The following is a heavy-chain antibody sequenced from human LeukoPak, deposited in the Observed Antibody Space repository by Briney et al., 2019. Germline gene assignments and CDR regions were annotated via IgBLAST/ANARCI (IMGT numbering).Heavy chain of an antibody. D-gene: IGHD3-22*01. Sequence: SETLSLTCTVSHYSISSNYYWGWIRQPPGKGLEWIGSIYHSGSTYYNPSLKSRVTISVDTSKNQFSLKLTSVTDADTAVYYCARSSGYMSYWGQGTLVTVSS. V-gene: IGHV4-38-2*02. CDR1: HYSISSNYY. J-gene: IGHJ4*02. CDR3: ARSSGYMSY. CDR2: IYHSGST.